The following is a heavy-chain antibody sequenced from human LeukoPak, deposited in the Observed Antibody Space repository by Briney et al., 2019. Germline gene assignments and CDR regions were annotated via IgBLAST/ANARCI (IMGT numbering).Heavy chain of an antibody. D-gene: IGHD3-16*01. V-gene: IGHV1-2*02. CDR2: INPSSGGT. J-gene: IGHJ4*02. Sequence: ASVKVSCKASGYTFTDYYMHWVRQAPGQGPEWMGWINPSSGGTTYAQKFQGRVTMTRDTSISTAYMDLNRLTSDDTAVYYCARSPDGGTFDYWGQGTLVTVSS. CDR3: ARSPDGGTFDY. CDR1: GYTFTDYY.